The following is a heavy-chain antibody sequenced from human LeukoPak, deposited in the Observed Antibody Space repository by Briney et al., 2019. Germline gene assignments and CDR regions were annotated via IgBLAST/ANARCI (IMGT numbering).Heavy chain of an antibody. CDR1: GFTFSTSA. V-gene: IGHV3-23*01. D-gene: IGHD6-13*01. J-gene: IGHJ6*03. CDR3: SSMDV. Sequence: GRSLRLSCAASGFTFSTSAMSWVRQAPGKGLEWVSGISGSGSSTYYADSVKGRFTISRDNSKNTLYLQMNSLRAEDTAVYYCSSMDVWGKGTMVTVSS. CDR2: ISGSGSST.